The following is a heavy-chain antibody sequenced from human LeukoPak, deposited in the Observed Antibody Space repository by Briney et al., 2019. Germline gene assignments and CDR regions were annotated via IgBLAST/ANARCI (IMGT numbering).Heavy chain of an antibody. CDR3: ARRRHDFDFYDV. V-gene: IGHV4-39*01. Sequence: PSETLSLTCTVSGDSIISNIYWWDWVRLPPGKGLEWIGATFYTGRTFYSPSLKSRVTISVDTSKNQFSLDLSSATAADTAVYYCARRRHDFDFYDVWGQGTRVTVSS. D-gene: IGHD3/OR15-3a*01. CDR2: TFYTGRT. J-gene: IGHJ3*01. CDR1: GDSIISNIYW.